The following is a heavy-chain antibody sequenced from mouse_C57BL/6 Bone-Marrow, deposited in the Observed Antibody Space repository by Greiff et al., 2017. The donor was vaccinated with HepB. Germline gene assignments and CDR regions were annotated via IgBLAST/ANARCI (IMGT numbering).Heavy chain of an antibody. CDR3: ARGGYYSNYGYYAVDY. CDR2: IDPSDSYT. Sequence: QVQLQQPGAELVRPGTSVKLSCKASGYTFTSYWMHWVKQRPGQGLEWIGVIDPSDSYTNYNQKFKGKATLTVDTSSSTAYMQLSSLTSEDSAVYYCARGGYYSNYGYYAVDYWGQGTSVTVSA. V-gene: IGHV1-59*01. D-gene: IGHD2-5*01. CDR1: GYTFTSYW. J-gene: IGHJ4*01.